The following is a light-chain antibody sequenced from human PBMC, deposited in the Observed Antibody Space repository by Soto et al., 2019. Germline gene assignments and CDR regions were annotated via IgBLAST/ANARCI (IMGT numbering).Light chain of an antibody. Sequence: DIQMTQSPSSLSASVGDRVTITCRASQSISSYLNWYQQKPGKAPKLLIYAASSLQSGVPSRFSGGGSGTVFTLTISSLQPEDFATYYCQQSYSTPWTFAKGTRV. J-gene: IGKJ1*01. CDR2: AAS. V-gene: IGKV1-39*01. CDR1: QSISSY. CDR3: QQSYSTPWT.